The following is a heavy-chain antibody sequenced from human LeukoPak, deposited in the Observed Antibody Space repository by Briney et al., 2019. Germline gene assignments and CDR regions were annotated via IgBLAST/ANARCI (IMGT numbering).Heavy chain of an antibody. CDR2: IYYSGST. CDR1: GGSISSGDYY. CDR3: ARGGYSYPSGWFDP. J-gene: IGHJ5*02. V-gene: IGHV4-30-4*01. D-gene: IGHD5-18*01. Sequence: SETLSLACTVSGGSISSGDYYWSWIRQPPGKGLEWIGYIYYSGSTYYNPSLKSRVTISVDTSKNQFSLKLSSVTAADTAVYYCARGGYSYPSGWFDPWGQGTLVTVSS.